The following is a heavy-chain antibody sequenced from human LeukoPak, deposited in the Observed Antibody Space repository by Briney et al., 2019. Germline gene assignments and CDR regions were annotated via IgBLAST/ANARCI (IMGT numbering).Heavy chain of an antibody. CDR3: ATLAVAGRSSDY. Sequence: PSETLSLTCTVSGGSISSYYWSWIRQPPGKGLEWIGYIYYSGSTNYNPSLKSRVTISVDTSKNQFSLKLSSVTAADTAVYYCATLAVAGRSSDYWGQGTLVTVSS. V-gene: IGHV4-59*01. CDR2: IYYSGST. D-gene: IGHD6-19*01. CDR1: GGSISSYY. J-gene: IGHJ4*02.